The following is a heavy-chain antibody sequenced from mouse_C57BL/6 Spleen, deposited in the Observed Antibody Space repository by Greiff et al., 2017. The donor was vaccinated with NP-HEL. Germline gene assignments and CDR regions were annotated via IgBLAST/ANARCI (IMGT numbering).Heavy chain of an antibody. Sequence: EVQLVESGGDLVKPGGSLKLSCAASGFTFSSYGMSWVRQTPDKRLAWVATISSGGSYTYYPDSVKGRFTISRDNAKNTLYLQMSSLKSEDTAMYYCARQDYGYDGDAMDYWGQGTSVTVSS. D-gene: IGHD2-2*01. J-gene: IGHJ4*01. CDR2: ISSGGSYT. CDR1: GFTFSSYG. CDR3: ARQDYGYDGDAMDY. V-gene: IGHV5-6*01.